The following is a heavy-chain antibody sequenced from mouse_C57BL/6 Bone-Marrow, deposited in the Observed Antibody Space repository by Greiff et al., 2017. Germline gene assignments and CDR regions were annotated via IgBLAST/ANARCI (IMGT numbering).Heavy chain of an antibody. CDR3: ARGLYAY. CDR1: GFTFSSYA. V-gene: IGHV5-4*03. CDR2: ISDGGSYT. D-gene: IGHD2-12*01. J-gene: IGHJ2*01. Sequence: DVKLVESGGGLVKPGGSLKLSCAASGFTFSSYAMSWVRQTPEKRLEWVATISDGGSYTYYPDNVKGRFTISRDNAKNNRYLQMSHLKSEDTAMYYFARGLYAYWGQGTTLTVSS.